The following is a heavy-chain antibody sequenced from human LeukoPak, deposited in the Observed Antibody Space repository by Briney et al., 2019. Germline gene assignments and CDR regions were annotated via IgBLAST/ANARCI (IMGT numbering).Heavy chain of an antibody. D-gene: IGHD3-9*01. Sequence: TPSETLSLTCTVSGGSISSYYWSWIRQPPGKGMEWIGYIYYSGSTNYNPSLKSRVTISVDTSKNQFSLKLSSVTAADTAVYYCARGYYDILTGPLNWFDPWGQGILVTVSS. CDR1: GGSISSYY. CDR2: IYYSGST. J-gene: IGHJ5*02. V-gene: IGHV4-59*01. CDR3: ARGYYDILTGPLNWFDP.